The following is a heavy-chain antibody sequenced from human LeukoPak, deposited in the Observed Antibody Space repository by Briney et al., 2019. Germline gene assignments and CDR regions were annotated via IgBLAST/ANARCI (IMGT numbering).Heavy chain of an antibody. V-gene: IGHV3-7*03. CDR3: ASWGKYYDFWSGYYTGESYYFDY. J-gene: IGHJ4*02. Sequence: PGGSLRLSCAASGFTFTSYSMNWVRQAPGKGLEWVANIKQDGSEKYYVDSVKGRSTISRDNAKNSLYLQMNSLRAEDTAVYYCASWGKYYDFWSGYYTGESYYFDYWGQGTLVTVSS. CDR1: GFTFTSYS. D-gene: IGHD3-3*01. CDR2: IKQDGSEK.